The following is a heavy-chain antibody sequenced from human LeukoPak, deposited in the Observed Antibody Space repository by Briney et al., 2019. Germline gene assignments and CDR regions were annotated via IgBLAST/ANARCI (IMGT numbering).Heavy chain of an antibody. V-gene: IGHV4-38-2*02. CDR1: GYSISSGYY. D-gene: IGHD6-13*01. CDR2: IYHSRST. Sequence: PSETLSLTCTVSGYSISSGYYCGWIRQPPGKGLEWIGSIYHSRSTYYNPSLKSLVTISVDTPKNQFSLKLSSVTAADTAVYYCARQARKDSSSWYGLRYYYYYMDVWGKGTTVTVSS. CDR3: ARQARKDSSSWYGLRYYYYYMDV. J-gene: IGHJ6*03.